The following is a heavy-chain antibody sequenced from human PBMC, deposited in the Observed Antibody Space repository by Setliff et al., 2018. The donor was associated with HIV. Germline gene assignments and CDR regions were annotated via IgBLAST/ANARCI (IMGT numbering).Heavy chain of an antibody. J-gene: IGHJ4*02. CDR1: GGSFSGNY. V-gene: IGHV4-34*01. CDR2: INHSANT. D-gene: IGHD6-19*01. Sequence: PSETLSLTCAVYGGSFSGNYWNWIRQPPGKGLEWIGEINHSANTNYSPSLKSRVTISVDTSKNQFSLKLNSLTAADTAVDYCARGIAVAGPYFDYWGQGTLVTVSS. CDR3: ARGIAVAGPYFDY.